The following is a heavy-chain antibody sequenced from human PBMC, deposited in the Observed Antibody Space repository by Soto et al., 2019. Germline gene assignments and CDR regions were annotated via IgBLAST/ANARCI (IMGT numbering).Heavy chain of an antibody. D-gene: IGHD4-17*01. J-gene: IGHJ4*02. V-gene: IGHV1-3*01. CDR1: GYTFSNSA. Sequence: QVQLVQSGAEVKKPGASVKVSCKASGYTFSNSAIHWVRQAPGQRLEWMGWINAGNGNTKYSQKFQGRVTFTRDTYASTAYMELSSLRSDDTAVSYCAAPGGFTVTTNWGQGTLVTVSS. CDR2: INAGNGNT. CDR3: AAPGGFTVTTN.